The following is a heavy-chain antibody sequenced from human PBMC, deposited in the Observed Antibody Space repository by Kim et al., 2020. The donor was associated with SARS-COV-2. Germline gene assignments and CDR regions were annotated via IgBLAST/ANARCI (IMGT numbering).Heavy chain of an antibody. CDR3: ARWRLGTDY. J-gene: IGHJ4*02. D-gene: IGHD7-27*01. CDR1: GYTFTSYY. Sequence: ASVKVSCKASGYTFTSYYMHWVRQAPGQGLEWLGIINPSGGSTSYAKKYQGRVTMTRDKSTSTVYMELSTLRSEDTAVYYCARWRLGTDYWGQGTLVTVSS. V-gene: IGHV1-46*01. CDR2: INPSGGST.